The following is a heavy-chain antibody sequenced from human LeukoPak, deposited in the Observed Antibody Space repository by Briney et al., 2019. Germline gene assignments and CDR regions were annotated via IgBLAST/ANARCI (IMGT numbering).Heavy chain of an antibody. V-gene: IGHV3-72*01. J-gene: IGHJ3*02. D-gene: IGHD5-18*01. CDR3: VKEPRGYSFSFDI. CDR2: TRNKAESYTT. CDR1: GFTSSDHY. Sequence: PGGSLRLSCAASGFTSSDHYMDWVRQAPGEGLEGVGRTRNKAESYTTEYAASVKGRFTISRDASKNSLFLQMNSLKTEDTAVYYCVKEPRGYSFSFDIWGQGTMVTVSS.